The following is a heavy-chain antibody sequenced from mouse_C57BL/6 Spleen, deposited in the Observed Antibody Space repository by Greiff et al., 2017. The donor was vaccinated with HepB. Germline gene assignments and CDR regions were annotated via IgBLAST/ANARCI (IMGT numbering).Heavy chain of an antibody. CDR3: ARRCSSSWYFDV. J-gene: IGHJ1*03. Sequence: QVQLQQSGAELARPGASVKLSCKASGYTFTSYGISWVKQRTGQGLEWIGEIYPRSGNTYYNEKFKGKATLTADKSSSTAYMELRSLTSEDSAVYFCARRCSSSWYFDVWGTGTTVTVSS. V-gene: IGHV1-81*01. CDR2: IYPRSGNT. D-gene: IGHD1-1*01. CDR1: GYTFTSYG.